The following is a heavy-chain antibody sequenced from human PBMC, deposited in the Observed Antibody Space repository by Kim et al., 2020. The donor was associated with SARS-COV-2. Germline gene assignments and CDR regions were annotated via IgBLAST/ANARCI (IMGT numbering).Heavy chain of an antibody. CDR3: AKDINYDSSGYYYYYYYGMDV. J-gene: IGHJ6*02. CDR2: ISWNSGSI. CDR1: GFTFDDYA. V-gene: IGHV3-9*01. Sequence: GGSLRLSCAASGFTFDDYAMHWVRQAPGKGLEWVSGISWNSGSIGYADSVKGRFTISRDNAKNSLYLQMNSLRAEDTALYYCAKDINYDSSGYYYYYYYGMDVWGQGTTVTVSS. D-gene: IGHD3-22*01.